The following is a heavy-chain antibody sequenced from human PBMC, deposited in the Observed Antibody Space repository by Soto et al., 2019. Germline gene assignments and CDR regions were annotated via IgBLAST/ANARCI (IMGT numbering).Heavy chain of an antibody. CDR1: GYTFTSYA. V-gene: IGHV1-3*05. J-gene: IGHJ4*02. CDR2: INAGNGNT. Sequence: QVQLVQSGAEEKKPGASVKVSCKASGYTFTSYAMHWVRQAPGQRLEWMGWINAGNGNTKYSQKFQGRVNLTRDTSASTAYMELSSLRSEDTAVYYCARAVGGPTSNLDYWGQGTLVTVSS. D-gene: IGHD3-16*01. CDR3: ARAVGGPTSNLDY.